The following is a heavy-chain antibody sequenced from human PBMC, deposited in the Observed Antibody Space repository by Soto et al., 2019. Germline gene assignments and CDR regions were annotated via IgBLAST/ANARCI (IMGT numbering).Heavy chain of an antibody. CDR2: IWYDGSNK. V-gene: IGHV3-33*01. Sequence: GGSLRLSCAASGFTFSSYGMHWVRQAPGKGLEWVAVIWYDGSNKYYADSVKGRFTISRDNSKNTLYLQMNSLRAEDTAVYYCAREAAAGTLDYWGQGTLVTVSS. CDR3: AREAAAGTLDY. CDR1: GFTFSSYG. J-gene: IGHJ4*02. D-gene: IGHD6-13*01.